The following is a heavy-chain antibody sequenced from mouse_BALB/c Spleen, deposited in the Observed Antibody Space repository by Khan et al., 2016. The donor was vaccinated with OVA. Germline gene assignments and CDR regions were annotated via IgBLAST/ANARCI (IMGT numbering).Heavy chain of an antibody. D-gene: IGHD2-3*01. Sequence: QVRLQQSGPELVRPGVSVKISCKGSGYTFTDYAMHWVKQSHAKSLEWIGLISTYSGNTNYKQTFKGKATMTVDKSSSTAYMELARWKSGDSAISSRPRPAYDGYYDYWGQGTTLTVSS. V-gene: IGHV1S137*01. CDR3: PRPAYDGYYDY. CDR1: GYTFTDYA. CDR2: ISTYSGNT. J-gene: IGHJ2*01.